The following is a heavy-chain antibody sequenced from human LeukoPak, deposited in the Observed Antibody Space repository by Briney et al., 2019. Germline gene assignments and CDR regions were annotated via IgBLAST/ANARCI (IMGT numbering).Heavy chain of an antibody. V-gene: IGHV3-30*04. CDR2: ISYDGSNK. D-gene: IGHD3-10*01. CDR1: GFTFSIYA. CDR3: ARNHRGGSGSYYSSTADYYYYYGMDV. J-gene: IGHJ6*02. Sequence: PPGGSLRLSCAASGFTFSIYAMHWVRQAPGKGLEWVAVISYDGSNKYYADSVKGRFTISRDNSKNTLYLQMNSLRAEDTAVYYCARNHRGGSGSYYSSTADYYYYYGMDVWGQGTTVTVSS.